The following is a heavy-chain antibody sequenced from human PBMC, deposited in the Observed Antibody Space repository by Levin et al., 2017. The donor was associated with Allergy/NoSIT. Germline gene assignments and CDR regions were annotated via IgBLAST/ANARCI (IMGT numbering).Heavy chain of an antibody. CDR1: GGTFSSYA. Sequence: KISCKASGGTFSSYAISWVRQAPGQGLEWMGRIIPILGIANYAQKFQGRVTITADKSTSTAYMELSSLRSEDTAVYYCARPGYSSGPGPGYWGQGTLVTVSS. CDR3: ARPGYSSGPGPGY. CDR2: IIPILGIA. J-gene: IGHJ4*02. V-gene: IGHV1-69*04. D-gene: IGHD6-19*01.